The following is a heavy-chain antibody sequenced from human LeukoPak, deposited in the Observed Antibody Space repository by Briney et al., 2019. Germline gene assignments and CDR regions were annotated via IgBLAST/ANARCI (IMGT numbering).Heavy chain of an antibody. Sequence: PGGSLRLSCAASGFTFSSYGMHWVRQAPGKGLEWVAFIRHDGSNKYYADSVKGRFTISRDNSKNTLYLQMNSLRAEDTAVYYCAKEGYSSSLGWVYYYYYYMDVWGKGTTVTVSS. V-gene: IGHV3-30*02. CDR3: AKEGYSSSLGWVYYYYYYMDV. D-gene: IGHD6-13*01. J-gene: IGHJ6*03. CDR2: IRHDGSNK. CDR1: GFTFSSYG.